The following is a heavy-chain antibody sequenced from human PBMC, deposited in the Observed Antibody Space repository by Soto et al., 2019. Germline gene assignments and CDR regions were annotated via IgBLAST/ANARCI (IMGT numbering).Heavy chain of an antibody. CDR1: GYSSTSYW. CDR3: ARIEDSSTYYYYYYMDV. D-gene: IGHD2-15*01. V-gene: IGHV5-51*01. Sequence: PVESLKISCKGSGYSSTSYWIGCVRQMPGKGLEWMGIIYPGDSDTRYSPSFQGQVTISADKSISTAYLQWSSLKASDTAMYYCARIEDSSTYYYYYYMDVWGKGTTVTVS. CDR2: IYPGDSDT. J-gene: IGHJ6*03.